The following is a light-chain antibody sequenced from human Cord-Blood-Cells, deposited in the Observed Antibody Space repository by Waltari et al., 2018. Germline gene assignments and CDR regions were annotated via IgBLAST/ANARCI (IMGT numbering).Light chain of an antibody. V-gene: IGLV2-14*01. CDR2: HVS. CDR3: SSYTSSSTLV. J-gene: IGLJ2*01. CDR1: SSDVGGYNY. Sequence: QSALTQPASVSGSPGQSITISCTGTSSDVGGYNYVSWYQQHPGKAPKLMIYHVSNRPSGVSNRCSGSNSGNTASHPISGLQAEDEANYYYSSYTSSSTLVFCGGTKLTIL.